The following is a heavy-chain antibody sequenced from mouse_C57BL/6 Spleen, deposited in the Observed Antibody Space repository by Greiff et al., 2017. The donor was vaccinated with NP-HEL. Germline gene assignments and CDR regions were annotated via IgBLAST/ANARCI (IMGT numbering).Heavy chain of an antibody. D-gene: IGHD2-5*01. J-gene: IGHJ3*01. CDR3: ARGSNYEGKRFAY. Sequence: QVQLQQSGAELVKPGASVKISCKASGYAFSSYWMNWVKQRPGKGLEWIGQIYPGDGDTNYNGKFKGKATLTADKSSSTAYMQLSSLTSEDSAVYFCARGSNYEGKRFAYWGQGTLVTVSA. CDR1: GYAFSSYW. V-gene: IGHV1-80*01. CDR2: IYPGDGDT.